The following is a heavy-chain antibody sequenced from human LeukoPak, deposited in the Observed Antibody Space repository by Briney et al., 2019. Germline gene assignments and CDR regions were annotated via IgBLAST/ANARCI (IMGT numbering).Heavy chain of an antibody. Sequence: SETLSLTCTVSGGSISSYYWSWIRQPAGKGLEWIGRIYTSGSTNYNPSLKSRVTMSVDTSKNQFSLKLSSVTAADTAVYCCARSGDYVTNDAFDIWGQGTMVTVSS. V-gene: IGHV4-4*07. D-gene: IGHD4-17*01. CDR2: IYTSGST. J-gene: IGHJ3*02. CDR3: ARSGDYVTNDAFDI. CDR1: GGSISSYY.